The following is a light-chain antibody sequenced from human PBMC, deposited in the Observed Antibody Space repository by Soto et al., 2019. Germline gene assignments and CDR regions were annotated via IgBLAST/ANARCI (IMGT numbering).Light chain of an antibody. Sequence: EIVLTQSPATLYVSPGGRATLSCRASQNVMYNLAWYQQKPGQAPRLLLYGATTRATDAPPRFRGSGSGTEFSLTISSLQSEDFATYYCQQYGGWPRTFGQGSRVEIK. CDR1: QNVMYN. V-gene: IGKV3-15*01. J-gene: IGKJ1*01. CDR2: GAT. CDR3: QQYGGWPRT.